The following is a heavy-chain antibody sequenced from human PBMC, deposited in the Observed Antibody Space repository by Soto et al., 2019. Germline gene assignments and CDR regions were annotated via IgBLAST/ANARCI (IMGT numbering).Heavy chain of an antibody. V-gene: IGHV3-13*01. J-gene: IGHJ6*03. CDR1: GFTFSSYD. CDR2: IGTAGDT. CDR3: ARGKEGIKVRAYMDV. Sequence: GGSLRLSCAASGFTFSSYDMHWVRQATGKGLEWVSAIGTAGDTYYPGSVKGRFTISRENAKNSLYLQMNSLRAGDTAVYYCARGKEGIKVRAYMDVWGKGTTVTVSS. D-gene: IGHD3-10*01.